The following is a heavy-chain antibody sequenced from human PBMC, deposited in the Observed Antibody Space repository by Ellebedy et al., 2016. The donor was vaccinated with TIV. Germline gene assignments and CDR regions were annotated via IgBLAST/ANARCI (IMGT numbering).Heavy chain of an antibody. CDR1: GYTFSDYY. CDR2: INPSGGTT. V-gene: IGHV1-46*04. D-gene: IGHD6-25*01. J-gene: IGHJ4*02. Sequence: AASVKVSCKASGYTFSDYYIEWARQAPGQGLEWMGIINPSGGTTTYAQKLQGRVTMTRDPSTSTVYMELTSLRSEDTAMYYCARDTGRIAAAGLDFWGQGTLVTVSS. CDR3: ARDTGRIAAAGLDF.